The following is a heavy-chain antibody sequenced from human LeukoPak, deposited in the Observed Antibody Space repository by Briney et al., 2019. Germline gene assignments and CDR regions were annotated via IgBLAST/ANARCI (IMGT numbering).Heavy chain of an antibody. CDR2: INPNSGGT. CDR1: GYTFTGYY. Sequence: ASVKVSCKSSGYTFTGYYMHWVRQAPGQGLEWMGWINPNSGGTNYAQKFQGRVTMTRDTSISTAYMELSRLRSDDTAVYYCARAGDYDILTLVGYWGQGTLVTVSS. D-gene: IGHD3-9*01. V-gene: IGHV1-2*02. CDR3: ARAGDYDILTLVGY. J-gene: IGHJ4*02.